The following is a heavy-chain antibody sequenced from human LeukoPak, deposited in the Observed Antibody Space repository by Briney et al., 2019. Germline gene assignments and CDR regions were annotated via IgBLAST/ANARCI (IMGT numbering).Heavy chain of an antibody. V-gene: IGHV3-23*01. J-gene: IGHJ4*02. CDR3: AKELGHALPFDY. Sequence: GGSLRLSCAASGLTFSRYWMTWFRQAPGKGLEWVSAIHKTGDYTYYTDSVKGRFTISRDNSKNMLYLEMNSLRDEDTAIYYCAKELGHALPFDYWGQGTLVTVSS. CDR2: IHKTGDYT. CDR1: GLTFSRYW. D-gene: IGHD2-2*01.